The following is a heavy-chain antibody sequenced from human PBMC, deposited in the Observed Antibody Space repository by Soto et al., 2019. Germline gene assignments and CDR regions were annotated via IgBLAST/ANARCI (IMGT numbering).Heavy chain of an antibody. Sequence: PSETLSLTCTVSGGSITTSYWSWIRQPPGQGLEWIGYTYHTGDTNYNPSLKSRVTISVDTSKNQFSLRLSTLTAADTAVYYCARGALGGAFDYWGQGALVTVSS. CDR3: ARGALGGAFDY. J-gene: IGHJ4*02. D-gene: IGHD3-16*01. CDR2: TYHTGDT. CDR1: GGSITTSY. V-gene: IGHV4-59*01.